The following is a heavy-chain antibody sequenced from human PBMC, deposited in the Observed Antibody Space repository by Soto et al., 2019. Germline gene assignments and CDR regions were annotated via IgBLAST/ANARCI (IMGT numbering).Heavy chain of an antibody. V-gene: IGHV1-3*01. Sequence: ASVKVACKGAGYTLTSYAIHWVRQAPGQRLEWMGWINAGNGNTKYSQKFQGRVTITRDTSASTAYMELSSLRSEDTAVYYCASGDSSSWLSFDYWGQGTLVTVSS. J-gene: IGHJ4*02. CDR3: ASGDSSSWLSFDY. CDR1: GYTLTSYA. CDR2: INAGNGNT. D-gene: IGHD6-13*01.